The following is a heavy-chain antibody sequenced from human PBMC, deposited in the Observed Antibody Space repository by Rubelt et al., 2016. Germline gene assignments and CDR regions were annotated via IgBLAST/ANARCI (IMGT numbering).Heavy chain of an antibody. CDR2: INPKSGGT. J-gene: IGHJ4*02. CDR3: ARDPGGLDDN. D-gene: IGHD2-15*01. CDR1: GYTFSGYF. Sequence: QVQLVQSGAEMKKPGASVKVSCKTSGYTFSGYFIHWLRQAPGQGPEWMGWINPKSGGTHYAQRFQGRVTMTRETSSTTADSELSGLKSDDTAMYYCARDPGGLDDNWGQGTLVTVSS. V-gene: IGHV1-2*02.